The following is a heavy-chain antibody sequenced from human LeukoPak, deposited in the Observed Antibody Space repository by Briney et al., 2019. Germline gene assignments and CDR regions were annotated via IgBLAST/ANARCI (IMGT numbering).Heavy chain of an antibody. J-gene: IGHJ4*02. V-gene: IGHV4-59*01. Sequence: SETLSLTCTVSGDSLTSFYWSWIRQPPGKGLEWIGYIYYSGTTKYNPSLKSRVTISVDTSKNQFPLKPRSVTSADTAVYYCARTYGSSWYSYYFDSWGQGTLVAVSS. D-gene: IGHD6-13*01. CDR2: IYYSGTT. CDR3: ARTYGSSWYSYYFDS. CDR1: GDSLTSFY.